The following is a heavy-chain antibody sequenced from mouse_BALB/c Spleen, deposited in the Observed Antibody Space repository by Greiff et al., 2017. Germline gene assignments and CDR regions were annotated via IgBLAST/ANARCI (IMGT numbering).Heavy chain of an antibody. CDR3: ASPLITTVVAPMDY. D-gene: IGHD1-1*01. CDR1: GYTFTSYT. J-gene: IGHJ4*01. V-gene: IGHV1-4*01. CDR2: INPSSGYT. Sequence: QVQLQQSGAELARPGASVKMSCKASGYTFTSYTMHWVKQRPGQGLEWIGYINPSSGYTNYNQKFKDKATLTADKSSSTAYMQLSSLTSEDSAVYYCASPLITTVVAPMDYWGQGTSVTVSS.